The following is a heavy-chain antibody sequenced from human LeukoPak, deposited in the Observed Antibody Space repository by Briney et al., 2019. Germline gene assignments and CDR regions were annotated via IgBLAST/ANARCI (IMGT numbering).Heavy chain of an antibody. Sequence: ASVKVSCKASSYTFTSYGISWVRQAPGQGLEWMGIINPSGGSTSYAQKFQGRVTMTRDMSTSTVYMELSSLRSEDTAVYYCARVGPYSSSSQGFDSWGQGTLVTVSS. J-gene: IGHJ4*02. CDR1: SYTFTSYG. V-gene: IGHV1-46*01. CDR2: INPSGGST. CDR3: ARVGPYSSSSQGFDS. D-gene: IGHD6-6*01.